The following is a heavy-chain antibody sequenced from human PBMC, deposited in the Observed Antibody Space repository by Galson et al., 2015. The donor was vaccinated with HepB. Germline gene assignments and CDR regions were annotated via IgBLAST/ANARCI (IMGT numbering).Heavy chain of an antibody. CDR3: AREVVSIVGAMVGYYYYGMDV. Sequence: CAISGDSVSSTSAAWNWIRQSPSRGLEWLGRTYYRSKWYNDYAVSVKSRITINPDTSKNQFSLQLNSVTPEDTAVYYCAREVVSIVGAMVGYYYYGMDVWGQGTTVTVSS. D-gene: IGHD1-26*01. V-gene: IGHV6-1*01. CDR2: TYYRSKWYN. CDR1: GDSVSSTSAA. J-gene: IGHJ6*02.